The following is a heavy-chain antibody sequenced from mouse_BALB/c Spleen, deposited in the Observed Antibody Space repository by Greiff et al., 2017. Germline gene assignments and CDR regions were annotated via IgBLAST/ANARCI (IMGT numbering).Heavy chain of an antibody. D-gene: IGHD2-1*01. J-gene: IGHJ4*01. Sequence: EVQLQQSGPELVKPGASVKISCKASGYSFTGYYMHWVKQSHVKSLEWIGRINPYNGATSYNQNFKDKASLTVDKSSSTAYMELHSLTSEDSAVYYCARRGNYGYYYAMDYWGQGTSVTVSS. V-gene: IGHV1-31*01. CDR2: INPYNGAT. CDR1: GYSFTGYY. CDR3: ARRGNYGYYYAMDY.